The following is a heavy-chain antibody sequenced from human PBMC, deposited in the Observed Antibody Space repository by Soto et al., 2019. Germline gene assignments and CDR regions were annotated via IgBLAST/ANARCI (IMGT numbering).Heavy chain of an antibody. CDR2: ISANGASI. Sequence: GGSLRLSCVVSGFTFRDHAMRWVRQAPGRGLEWVSAISANGASIQHADSVKGRFSVSRDNAKNTVCLQMDNLRTEDSAVYYCAKDRYYDTPGWFDPWGQGSRVTVSS. CDR1: GFTFRDHA. CDR3: AKDRYYDTPGWFDP. D-gene: IGHD3-22*01. J-gene: IGHJ5*02. V-gene: IGHV3-23*01.